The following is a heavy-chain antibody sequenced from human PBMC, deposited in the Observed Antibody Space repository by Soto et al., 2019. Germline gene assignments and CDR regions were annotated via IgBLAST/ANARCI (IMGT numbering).Heavy chain of an antibody. Sequence: ESLCLTCPVSGAAVSSGTYYWSWIRQPPGKGLEWIGHIYFTGSTNYNPSLKSRVTMSLDTSRNQFSLKLSSVTAADTAVYYCTRGPPRVQWFDPWGLGTLVTVYS. J-gene: IGHJ5*02. CDR3: TRGPPRVQWFDP. CDR2: IYFTGST. CDR1: GAAVSSGTYY. V-gene: IGHV4-61*01.